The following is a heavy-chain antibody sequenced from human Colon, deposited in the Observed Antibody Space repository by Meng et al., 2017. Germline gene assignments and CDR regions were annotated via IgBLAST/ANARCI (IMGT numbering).Heavy chain of an antibody. J-gene: IGHJ4*02. CDR3: ATAVTTVPFDY. D-gene: IGHD4-17*01. CDR2: INTYTGNP. CDR1: GYTFTTYG. Sequence: QLVQSGAEVKKPGASVEVSCKASGYTFTTYGITWVRQAPGQGLEWIGWINTYTGNPAYAQGFTGRFVFSLDTSVSTAYLQISSLKAEDTAVYYCATAVTTVPFDYWGQGTLVTVSS. V-gene: IGHV7-4-1*02.